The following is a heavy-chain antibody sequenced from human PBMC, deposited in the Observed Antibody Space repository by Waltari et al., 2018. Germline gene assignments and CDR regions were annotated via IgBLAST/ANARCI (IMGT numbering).Heavy chain of an antibody. J-gene: IGHJ4*02. CDR2: MNPNSGNT. CDR1: GYSCTSQE. V-gene: IGHV1-8*03. Sequence: QVQLVESGAEEKKPGASVKVSCKASGYSCTSQETPWVRQDTGQGLEWMGWMNPNSGNTGYAQKFQGSFTITRNTSISTAYMELSSLRSEDTAVYYCARAPRLWFGELPFDYWGQGTLVTVSS. D-gene: IGHD3-10*01. CDR3: ARAPRLWFGELPFDY.